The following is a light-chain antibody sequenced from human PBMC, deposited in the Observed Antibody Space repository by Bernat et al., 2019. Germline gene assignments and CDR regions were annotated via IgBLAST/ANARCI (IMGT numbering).Light chain of an antibody. CDR1: SSDVGAYNY. CDR3: SSYTSSSTLV. J-gene: IGLJ3*02. CDR2: DVR. Sequence: SALSQPASVSGSPGQSITISCTGTSSDVGAYNYVSWYQQHPARSPQLMIYDVRDRPSGISHRFSGSKSGNTASLTISGLLAEDEADYYCSSYTSSSTLVFGGGTRLTVL. V-gene: IGLV2-14*03.